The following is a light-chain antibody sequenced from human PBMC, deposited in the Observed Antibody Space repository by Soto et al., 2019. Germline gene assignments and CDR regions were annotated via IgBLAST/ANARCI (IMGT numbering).Light chain of an antibody. CDR3: QQYNNWHS. Sequence: VMTPSGATLSVEPCEIATRSFRASQTVSRNLAWYQQRPGQAPRLLIYDISNRAAGVPARFSGSGSETEFTLTIRRLQSEDFAVYFCQQYNNWHSFGQGPRLEIK. V-gene: IGKV3-15*01. CDR1: QTVSRN. J-gene: IGKJ5*01. CDR2: DIS.